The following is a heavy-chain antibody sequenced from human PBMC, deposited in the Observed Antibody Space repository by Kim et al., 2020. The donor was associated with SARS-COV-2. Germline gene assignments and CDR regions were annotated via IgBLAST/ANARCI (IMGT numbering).Heavy chain of an antibody. V-gene: IGHV3-74*01. Sequence: GGSLRLSCAASGFTFSDSWMDWVRQTAGGGLLWVARINTDGTSTYYPDSVKGRFAISRDNSKNTLYLQMNSLRTEDTAVYYCSRGGVDFWCQGTLVTVSS. D-gene: IGHD3-3*01. CDR3: SRGGVDF. CDR2: INTDGTST. CDR1: GFTFSDSW. J-gene: IGHJ4*02.